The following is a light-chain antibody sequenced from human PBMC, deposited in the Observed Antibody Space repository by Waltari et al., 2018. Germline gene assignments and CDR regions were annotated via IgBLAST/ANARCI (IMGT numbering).Light chain of an antibody. J-gene: IGLJ1*01. CDR1: NNNVGKLG. V-gene: IGLV10-54*04. Sequence: QAGLTQPPSVSKGLRQTATLTCTGDNNNVGKLGATWLQHHQGHPPKLLSYRDNTRPPGISDGFSASRSGNTAFLTISGLQPEDEADYYCSAWDDNLHIYFFGPGTRVTVL. CDR3: SAWDDNLHIYF. CDR2: RDN.